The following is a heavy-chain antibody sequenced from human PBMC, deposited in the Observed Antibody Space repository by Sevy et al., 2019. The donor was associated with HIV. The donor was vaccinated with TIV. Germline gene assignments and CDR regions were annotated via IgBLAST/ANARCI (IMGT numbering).Heavy chain of an antibody. J-gene: IGHJ5*02. Sequence: ASVKVTGKASGYTFTSYDINWVRQATGQGLEWMGCMNPNSGNTGYAQKFQGRVTMTRNTSISKAYMELSSLRSEDTAVYYCARGRRIAAAGKTSNWFDPWGQGTLVTVSS. CDR2: MNPNSGNT. V-gene: IGHV1-8*01. CDR1: GYTFTSYD. D-gene: IGHD6-13*01. CDR3: ARGRRIAAAGKTSNWFDP.